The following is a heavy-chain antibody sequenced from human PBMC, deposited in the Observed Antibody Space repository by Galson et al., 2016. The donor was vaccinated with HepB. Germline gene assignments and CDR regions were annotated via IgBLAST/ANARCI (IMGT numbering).Heavy chain of an antibody. Sequence: SLRLSCAASGFSVSSNYIIWVRQAPGKGLEWVSAIYSGGSTYYADAVKCHFTVSRDNPKNTVYLQMNSLRAEDTAVYYCAREAIAAAGTHDAFDIWGQGTMVTVCS. V-gene: IGHV3-53*01. D-gene: IGHD6-13*01. J-gene: IGHJ3*02. CDR2: IYSGGST. CDR1: GFSVSSNY. CDR3: AREAIAAAGTHDAFDI.